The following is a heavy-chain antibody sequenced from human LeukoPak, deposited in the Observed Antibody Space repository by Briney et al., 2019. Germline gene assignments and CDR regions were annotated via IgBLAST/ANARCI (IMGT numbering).Heavy chain of an antibody. V-gene: IGHV3-48*03. CDR2: ISSSGGSI. J-gene: IGHJ4*02. D-gene: IGHD2-2*01. CDR1: GFTFSSYE. Sequence: GGSLRLSCAASGFTFSSYEMNWVRQAPGKGLEWISYISSSGGSIYYADSVKGRFSISRDNAKNSLYLHMNSLRAEDAAVYYCAREYLYYFDYWGQGTLVTVSS. CDR3: AREYLYYFDY.